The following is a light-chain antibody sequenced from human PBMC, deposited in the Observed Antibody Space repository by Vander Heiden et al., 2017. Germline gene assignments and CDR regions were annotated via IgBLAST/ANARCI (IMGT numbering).Light chain of an antibody. J-gene: IGKJ4*01. V-gene: IGKV4-1*01. CDR3: QQYYSVPLT. Sequence: DIVMTQSPDSLSVSLSERATIKCKSSQSILYHSDNENYLAWYQQKPGQPPKLLIHWASAREPGVPDRFSGSGSGADFTLTISNLQAEDVAVYFCQQYYSVPLTFGGGTKVEIK. CDR1: QSILYHSDNENY. CDR2: WAS.